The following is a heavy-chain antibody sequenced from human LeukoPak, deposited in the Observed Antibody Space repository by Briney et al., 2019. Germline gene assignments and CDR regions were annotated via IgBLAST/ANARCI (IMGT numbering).Heavy chain of an antibody. CDR3: ARGWRWHLDS. Sequence: SGTLSLTCAVSGDSISSNNWWSWIRQPPGKGLEWIAAIYDSGSTNYNPSLKSRLTISVDKSKNQFSLRLSSVTAADTAVYYCARGWRWHLDSWGQGTLVTVSS. J-gene: IGHJ4*02. V-gene: IGHV4-4*02. D-gene: IGHD4-23*01. CDR1: GDSISSNNW. CDR2: IYDSGST.